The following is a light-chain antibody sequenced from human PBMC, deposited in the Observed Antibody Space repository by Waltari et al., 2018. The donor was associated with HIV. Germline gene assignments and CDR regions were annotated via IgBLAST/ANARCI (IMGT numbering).Light chain of an antibody. CDR2: GAS. CDR1: QTVGNNY. J-gene: IGKJ5*01. CDR3: QQYANWPFT. Sequence: EIVLTQSPGTLSLSPGERATLSCRASQTVGNNYFAWYQQKPGQAPRLLIYGASNRATNIPARFSGSGSGTDFTLTISSLQSEDFAVYFCQQYANWPFTFGQGTRLEIK. V-gene: IGKV3-20*01.